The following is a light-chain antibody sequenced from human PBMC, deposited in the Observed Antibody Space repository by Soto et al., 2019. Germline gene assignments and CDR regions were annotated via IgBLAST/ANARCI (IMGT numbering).Light chain of an antibody. J-gene: IGLJ2*01. V-gene: IGLV6-57*04. CDR2: EDN. CDR1: SGRIVSNF. CDR3: QSFHASAVI. Sequence: NFMLTQPHSVSESPGKTVTVSCTRSSGRIVSNFVQWYQQRPGSAPTTVIHEDNQRPSGVPDRFSGAIDSSSNSASLTISGLKTEDEADYYCQSFHASAVIFGGGTKLTVL.